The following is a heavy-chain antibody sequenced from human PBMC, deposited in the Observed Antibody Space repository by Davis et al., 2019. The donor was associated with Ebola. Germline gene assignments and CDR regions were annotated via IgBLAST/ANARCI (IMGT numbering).Heavy chain of an antibody. V-gene: IGHV3-21*01. Sequence: GGSLRLSCAASGFTFSNYGMNWFLQAPGKGKEWVSSISSSSSYIYYADSVKGRFTISRDNAKNSLYLQMKSLRAEDTAVYYCARGGGSSSWGYYYYGMDVWGQGTTVTVSS. CDR2: ISSSSSYI. CDR3: ARGGGSSSWGYYYYGMDV. J-gene: IGHJ6*02. D-gene: IGHD6-13*01. CDR1: GFTFSNYG.